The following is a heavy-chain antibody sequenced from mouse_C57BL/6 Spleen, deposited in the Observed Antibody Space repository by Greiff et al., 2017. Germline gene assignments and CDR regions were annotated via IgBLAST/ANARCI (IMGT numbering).Heavy chain of an antibody. CDR1: GYTFTDYY. CDR3: ARPPSYSNYGWFAY. CDR2: INPNNGGT. J-gene: IGHJ3*01. D-gene: IGHD2-5*01. Sequence: VQLQQSGPELVKPGASVKISCKASGYTFTDYYMNWVKQSHGKSLEWIGDINPNNGGTSYNQKFKGKATLTVDKSSSTAYMELRSLTSEDSAVYYCARPPSYSNYGWFAYWGQGTLGTVSA. V-gene: IGHV1-26*01.